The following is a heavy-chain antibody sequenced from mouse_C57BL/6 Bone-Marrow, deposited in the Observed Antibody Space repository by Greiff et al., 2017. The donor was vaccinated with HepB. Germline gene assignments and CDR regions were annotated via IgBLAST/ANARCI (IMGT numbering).Heavy chain of an antibody. Sequence: QVQLKQSGPELVKPGASVKISCKASGYAFSSSWMNWVKQRPGKGLEWIGRIYPGDGDTNYNGKFKGKATLTADKSSSTAYMQLSSLTSEDSAVYFCARGCYGSSFDYWGQGTTLTVSS. CDR3: ARGCYGSSFDY. CDR2: IYPGDGDT. D-gene: IGHD1-1*01. CDR1: GYAFSSSW. V-gene: IGHV1-82*01. J-gene: IGHJ2*01.